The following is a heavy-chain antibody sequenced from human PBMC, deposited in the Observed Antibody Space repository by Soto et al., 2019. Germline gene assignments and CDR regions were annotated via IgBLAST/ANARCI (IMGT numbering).Heavy chain of an antibody. D-gene: IGHD3-10*01. CDR2: ISYDGSNK. CDR3: ANSAVGGYGSGIDGIAQKTYYYYGMDV. CDR1: GFTFSSYG. J-gene: IGHJ6*02. Sequence: GGSLRLSCAASGFTFSSYGMHWVRQAPGKGLEWVAVISYDGSNKYYADSVKGRFTISRDNSKNTLYLQMNSLRAEDTAVYYCANSAVGGYGSGIDGIAQKTYYYYGMDVWGQGTTVTVSS. V-gene: IGHV3-30*18.